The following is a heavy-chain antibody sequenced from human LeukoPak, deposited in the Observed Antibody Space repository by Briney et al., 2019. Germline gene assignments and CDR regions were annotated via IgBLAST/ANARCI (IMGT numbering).Heavy chain of an antibody. Sequence: GGSLRLSCAASGFTFSSYAMSWVRQAPGKGLEWVSAISSSGDNTYYADSVKGRFTISRDKSKNTLYLQMNSLRAEDTAVYYCARVLRYCSGGNCYSGGLGYMDVWGKGTTVTISS. D-gene: IGHD2-15*01. CDR1: GFTFSSYA. CDR2: ISSSGDNT. V-gene: IGHV3-23*01. CDR3: ARVLRYCSGGNCYSGGLGYMDV. J-gene: IGHJ6*03.